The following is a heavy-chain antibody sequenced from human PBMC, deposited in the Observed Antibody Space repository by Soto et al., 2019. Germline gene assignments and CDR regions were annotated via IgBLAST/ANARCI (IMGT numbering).Heavy chain of an antibody. V-gene: IGHV4-30-4*01. CDR2: IYYSGYT. D-gene: IGHD4-17*01. CDR3: ARGLSVTVTTPSYYFEY. CDR1: GGSISSGDYY. Sequence: PSETLSLTCTVSGGSISSGDYYWSWIRQPPGKGLEWIGYIYYSGYTYYNPSLKSRVTISVDTSKNQFSLKLSSVTAADTAVYFCARGLSVTVTTPSYYFEYWGQGTLVTVSS. J-gene: IGHJ4*02.